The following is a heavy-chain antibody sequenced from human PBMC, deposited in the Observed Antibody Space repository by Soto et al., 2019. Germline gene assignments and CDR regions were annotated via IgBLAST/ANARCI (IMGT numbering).Heavy chain of an antibody. CDR1: GDSISTVDYF. Sequence: QVQLLESGPGLVKPSQTLSLTCSVSGDSISTVDYFWAWVRQPPGQALEYIGYIYKSATTYYNPSFGSRVAISLDTSKSQFSLNVTSLTAADPAVYFCARGRYCLTGRCFPNWFDSWGQGTLVTVSS. D-gene: IGHD2-15*01. CDR2: IYKSATT. CDR3: ARGRYCLTGRCFPNWFDS. V-gene: IGHV4-30-4*01. J-gene: IGHJ5*01.